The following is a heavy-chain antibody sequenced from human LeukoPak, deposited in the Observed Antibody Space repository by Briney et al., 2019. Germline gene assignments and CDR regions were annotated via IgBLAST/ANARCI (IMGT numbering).Heavy chain of an antibody. Sequence: GGSLRLSCAASGFTFSSYWMSWVRQAPGKGLVWVSRIKSDGSYTSYADSVKGRFTISRDNAKNTLYLQMDSLRAEDTAVYYCASDYGAKNWGQGTLVTVSS. CDR1: GFTFSSYW. V-gene: IGHV3-74*01. CDR2: IKSDGSYT. CDR3: ASDYGAKN. J-gene: IGHJ4*02. D-gene: IGHD4-17*01.